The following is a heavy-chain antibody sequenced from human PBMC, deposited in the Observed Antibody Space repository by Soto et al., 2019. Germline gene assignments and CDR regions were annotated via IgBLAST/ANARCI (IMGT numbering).Heavy chain of an antibody. J-gene: IGHJ4*02. Sequence: GGSLRLSCAASGFTFDDYAMHWVRQAPGKGLEWVSGISWNSGSIGYADSVKGRFIISRDNAKNSLYLQMNSLRAEDTALYYCAKDYYDSSLYYFDYWGQGTLVTVSS. V-gene: IGHV3-9*01. CDR1: GFTFDDYA. CDR3: AKDYYDSSLYYFDY. D-gene: IGHD3-22*01. CDR2: ISWNSGSI.